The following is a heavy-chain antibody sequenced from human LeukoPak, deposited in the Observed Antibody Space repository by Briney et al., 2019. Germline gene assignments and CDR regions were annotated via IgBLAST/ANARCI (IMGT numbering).Heavy chain of an antibody. D-gene: IGHD3-22*01. CDR3: ARDRGSSGYYNWFDP. V-gene: IGHV3-21*01. Sequence: GGSLRLSCAASGFTFSSYSMSWVRQAPGKGLEWVSSISSSSSYIYYADSVKGRFTISRDNAKNSLYLQMNSLRAEDTAVYYCARDRGSSGYYNWFDPWGQGTLVTVSS. CDR1: GFTFSSYS. CDR2: ISSSSSYI. J-gene: IGHJ5*02.